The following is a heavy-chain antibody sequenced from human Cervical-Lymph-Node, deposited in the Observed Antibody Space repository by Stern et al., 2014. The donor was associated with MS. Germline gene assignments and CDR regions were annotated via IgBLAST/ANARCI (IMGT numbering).Heavy chain of an antibody. Sequence: QLVQSGAEVKKPGASVKVSCKASGYTFIAYYLHWVRQAPGQGLEWMGWINPNSGGTKYAQKFQGWVTMTRDTSISTAYMELSRLRSDDTAVYYCAREGFCSGSTCYSTNYWGQGTPVTVSS. J-gene: IGHJ4*02. V-gene: IGHV1-2*04. CDR2: INPNSGGT. CDR3: AREGFCSGSTCYSTNY. D-gene: IGHD2-15*01. CDR1: GYTFIAYY.